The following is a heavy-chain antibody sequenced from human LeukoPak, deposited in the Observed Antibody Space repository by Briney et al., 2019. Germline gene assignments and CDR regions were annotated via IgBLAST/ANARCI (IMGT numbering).Heavy chain of an antibody. J-gene: IGHJ4*02. V-gene: IGHV4-34*01. D-gene: IGHD3-3*01. CDR2: INHNGST. Sequence: TSETLSLTCAVYGGSFSGYYWSWIRQPPGKGLEWIGEINHNGSTNYNPSLKSRVTISVDTSKNQFSLKLTSVTAADTAVYYCARLKDFWSAYSIDYWGQGTLVTVSS. CDR3: ARLKDFWSAYSIDY. CDR1: GGSFSGYY.